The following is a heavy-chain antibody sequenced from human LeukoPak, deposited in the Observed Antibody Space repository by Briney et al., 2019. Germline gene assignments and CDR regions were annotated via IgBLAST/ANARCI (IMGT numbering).Heavy chain of an antibody. D-gene: IGHD5-24*01. Sequence: TGGSLRLSCAASGFTFSSYAMSWVHQAPGKGLEWVSAISGSGGSTYYADSVKGRFTISRDNSKNTLYLQMNSLRAEDTAVYYCANHRWLQREFYYFDYWGQGTLVTVSS. V-gene: IGHV3-23*01. CDR2: ISGSGGST. CDR3: ANHRWLQREFYYFDY. CDR1: GFTFSSYA. J-gene: IGHJ4*02.